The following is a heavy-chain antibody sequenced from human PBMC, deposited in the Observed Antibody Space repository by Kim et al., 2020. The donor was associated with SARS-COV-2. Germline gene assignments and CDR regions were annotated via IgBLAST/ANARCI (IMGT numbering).Heavy chain of an antibody. CDR3: ATPASTDGWYFDY. Sequence: GGSLRLSCAASGFRFSNYEMNWVRQTPVKGLEWISYISSISRSIYYADSVRGRFTISRDNAKNSLYLQMNSLRAEDTAVYYCATPASTDGWYFDYWGRGTLVTVSS. J-gene: IGHJ4*02. D-gene: IGHD6-19*01. CDR2: ISSISRSI. CDR1: GFRFSNYE. V-gene: IGHV3-48*03.